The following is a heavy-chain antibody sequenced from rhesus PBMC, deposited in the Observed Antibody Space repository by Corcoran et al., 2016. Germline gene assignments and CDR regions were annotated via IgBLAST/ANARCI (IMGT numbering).Heavy chain of an antibody. V-gene: IGHV4-173*01. J-gene: IGHJ4*01. CDR2: ISVSGGST. CDR3: AREYNWNYYFDY. CDR1: GGSISSNS. Sequence: QLQLQESGPGLVKPSETLSLTCAVSGGSISSNSWNWIRQPPGKGLEWIGRISVSGGSTDYNPSLKGRVTSSTDTSKKQFSLKRSSVTAADTAVYYCAREYNWNYYFDYWGQGVLVTVSS. D-gene: IGHD1-26*01.